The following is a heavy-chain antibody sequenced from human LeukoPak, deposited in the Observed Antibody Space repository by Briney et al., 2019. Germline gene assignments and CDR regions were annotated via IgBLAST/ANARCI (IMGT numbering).Heavy chain of an antibody. V-gene: IGHV3-30*18. Sequence: QSGGTLRLSCAASGFTFSSYGMHWVRQAPGKGLEWVAVISYDGSNKYYADSVKGRFTISRDNSKNTLYLQMNSLRAEDTAVYYCAKDHSATYYDILTGYSTGYFDYWGQGTLVTVSS. J-gene: IGHJ4*02. CDR3: AKDHSATYYDILTGYSTGYFDY. D-gene: IGHD3-9*01. CDR1: GFTFSSYG. CDR2: ISYDGSNK.